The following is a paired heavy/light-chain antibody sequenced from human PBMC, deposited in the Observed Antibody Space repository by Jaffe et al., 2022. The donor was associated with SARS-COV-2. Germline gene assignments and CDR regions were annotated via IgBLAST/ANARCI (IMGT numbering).Light chain of an antibody. CDR3: LLSYSGAWV. CDR1: TGPVTSGLW. Sequence: QAVVTQEPSLTVSPGGTVTLTCGSSTGPVTSGLWPFWFQQEPGQAPRTLIYDATNRHPWTPARFSGSLLGGKAALTLSGAQPEDEAVYYCLLSYSGAWVFGGGTKLTVL. CDR2: DAT. V-gene: IGLV7-46*01. J-gene: IGLJ3*02.
Heavy chain of an antibody. CDR2: INSGNGAT. Sequence: QVQLVQSGAEVKKPGASVKVSCKASGDTLSSYYLYWVRQAPGQRLEWMGRINSGNGATDYSQTFQGRVTITRDTSASTAYMELNSLRSDDTAVYYCTRKVRGNLYWGQGTLVTVSS. V-gene: IGHV1-3*04. J-gene: IGHJ4*02. D-gene: IGHD1-1*01. CDR1: GDTLSSYY. CDR3: TRKVRGNLY.